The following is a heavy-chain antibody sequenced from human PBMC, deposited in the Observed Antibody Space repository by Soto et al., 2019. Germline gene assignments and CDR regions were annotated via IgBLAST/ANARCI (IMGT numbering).Heavy chain of an antibody. J-gene: IGHJ4*02. V-gene: IGHV4-59*01. CDR1: GGSMIAYY. Sequence: QVQLQESGPRLVKPSETLSLTCTVSGGSMIAYYLNWMRQPPGKGLQWIGYTYYSGSTTYYPSLTRRINQNVDSYKNRFSLKLNSVTPADTAVYYCARVRGTAGKRYFNYWGPGTLVTVSS. D-gene: IGHD6-13*01. CDR2: TYYSGST. CDR3: ARVRGTAGKRYFNY.